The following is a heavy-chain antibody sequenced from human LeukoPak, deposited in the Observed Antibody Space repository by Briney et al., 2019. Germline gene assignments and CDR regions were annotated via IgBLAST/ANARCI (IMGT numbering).Heavy chain of an antibody. D-gene: IGHD1-26*01. Sequence: PGGSLRLSCAASGFTFSSYGMHWVRQAPGKGLEWVAVIWYDGSNKYYADSVKGRFTISRDNSKNTLYLQMNSLRAEDTAVYYCARAGKVGALQAHLDYWGQGTLVTVSS. CDR1: GFTFSSYG. CDR2: IWYDGSNK. V-gene: IGHV3-33*01. J-gene: IGHJ4*02. CDR3: ARAGKVGALQAHLDY.